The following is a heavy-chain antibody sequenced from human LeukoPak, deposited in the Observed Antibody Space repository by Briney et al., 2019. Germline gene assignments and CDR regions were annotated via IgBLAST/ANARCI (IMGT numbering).Heavy chain of an antibody. Sequence: SVKVSCKAPGGTFSSYAISWVRQAPGQGLEWMGGIIPIFGTANYAQKFQGRVTITADESTSTAYMELSSLRSEDTAVYYGARSYSSSWNFDYWGQGTLVTVSS. J-gene: IGHJ4*02. CDR1: GGTFSSYA. D-gene: IGHD6-13*01. CDR3: ARSYSSSWNFDY. V-gene: IGHV1-69*13. CDR2: IIPIFGTA.